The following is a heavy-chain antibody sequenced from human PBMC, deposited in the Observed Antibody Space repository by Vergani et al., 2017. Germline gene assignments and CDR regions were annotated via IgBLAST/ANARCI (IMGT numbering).Heavy chain of an antibody. Sequence: QVQLQQWGAGLLQPSETLSLTCAVYGGSFSGYYWSWIRPPPGKGLEWIGEINPSGSTNYNPALKSRVTISVDTSKNQFSLKLSSVTAADTAVYYCARAGAAAGTGWFDPWGQGTLVTVSS. CDR2: INPSGST. V-gene: IGHV4-34*01. J-gene: IGHJ5*02. CDR3: ARAGAAAGTGWFDP. CDR1: GGSFSGYY. D-gene: IGHD6-13*01.